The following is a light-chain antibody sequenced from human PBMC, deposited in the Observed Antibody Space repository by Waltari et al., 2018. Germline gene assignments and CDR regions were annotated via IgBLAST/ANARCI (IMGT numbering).Light chain of an antibody. J-gene: IGLJ3*02. CDR3: QTGGHGTWV. V-gene: IGLV4-69*01. CDR1: SGLSSNV. Sequence: QLVLTQSPSASASLGASVKLPCTLRSGLSSNVIAWLQQQPEKGPRYLMKVTSDGSHSKGDDIPDRFSGSSSGAERYLTISSLQSEDEADYYCQTGGHGTWVFGGGTKLTVL. CDR2: VTSDGSH.